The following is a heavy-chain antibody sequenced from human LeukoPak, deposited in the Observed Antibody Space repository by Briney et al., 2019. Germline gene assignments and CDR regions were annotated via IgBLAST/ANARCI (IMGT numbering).Heavy chain of an antibody. J-gene: IGHJ4*02. V-gene: IGHV4-34*01. CDR2: INHSGST. CDR3: ARGRYSSSWYYFDY. D-gene: IGHD6-13*01. Sequence: SETLSLTCAVYGGSFSGYYWSWIRQPPGKGLEWIGEINHSGSTNCNPSLKSRVTISVDTSKNQFSLKLSSVTAADTAVYYCARGRYSSSWYYFDYWGQGTLVTVSS. CDR1: GGSFSGYY.